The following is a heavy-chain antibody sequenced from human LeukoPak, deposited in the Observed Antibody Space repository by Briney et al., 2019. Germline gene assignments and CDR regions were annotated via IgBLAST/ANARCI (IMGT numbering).Heavy chain of an antibody. CDR2: IIPISGTA. CDR3: ARGGTFYRRTLLNYFDY. CDR1: GGTFSSYA. V-gene: IGHV1-69*05. D-gene: IGHD1-14*01. J-gene: IGHJ4*02. Sequence: SVKVSCKASGGTFSSYAISWVRQAPGQGLKWMGGIIPISGTANYAQKFQGRVTFTTDESTSTAYMELTSLKSEDTAVYYCARGGTFYRRTLLNYFDYWGQGSLVTVSS.